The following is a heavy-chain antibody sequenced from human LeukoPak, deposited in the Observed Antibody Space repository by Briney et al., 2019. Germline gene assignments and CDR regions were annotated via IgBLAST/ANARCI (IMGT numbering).Heavy chain of an antibody. CDR2: IYTSGST. J-gene: IGHJ4*02. CDR3: ARDRPGGSSLDY. CDR1: GGSISSYY. Sequence: TSETLSLTCTVSGGSISSYYWSWIRQPAGKGLEWIGRIYTSGSTNYNPSLKNRVTISVDTSKNQFSLKLSSVTAADTAVYYCARDRPGGSSLDYWGQGILATVSS. V-gene: IGHV4-4*07. D-gene: IGHD6-13*01.